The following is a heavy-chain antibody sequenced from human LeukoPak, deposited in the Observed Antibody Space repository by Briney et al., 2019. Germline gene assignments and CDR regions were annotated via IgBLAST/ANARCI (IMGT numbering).Heavy chain of an antibody. D-gene: IGHD3-22*01. CDR3: ARPSTYDSSGYYYDDAFDI. CDR1: GGSFSGYY. J-gene: IGHJ3*02. V-gene: IGHV4-39*01. CDR2: IYYSGST. Sequence: SETLSLTCAVYGGSFSGYYWGWIRQPPGKGLEWIGSIYYSGSTYYNPSLKSRVTISVDTSKNQFSLKLSSVTAADTAVYYCARPSTYDSSGYYYDDAFDIWGQGTMVTVSS.